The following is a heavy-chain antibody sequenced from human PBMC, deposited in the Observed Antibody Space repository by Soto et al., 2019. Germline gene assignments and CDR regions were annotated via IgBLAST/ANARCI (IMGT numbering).Heavy chain of an antibody. CDR1: GFIFSNYD. CDR3: AKRPQDCSGGSCYRNYFDY. J-gene: IGHJ4*02. D-gene: IGHD2-15*01. CDR2: ISGSGGTT. V-gene: IGHV3-23*01. Sequence: EVQLLESGGGLVQPGGSLRLSFAASGFIFSNYDMSWVRLAPGKGLEWVSVISGSGGTTYYADSVKGRFTISRDNSKNTLYLQMNSLRAEDTAVYFCAKRPQDCSGGSCYRNYFDYWGQGTLVTVSS.